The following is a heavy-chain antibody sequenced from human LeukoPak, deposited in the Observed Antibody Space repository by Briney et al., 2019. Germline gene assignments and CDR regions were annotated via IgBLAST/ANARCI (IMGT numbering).Heavy chain of an antibody. J-gene: IGHJ4*02. CDR1: GGTFSSYA. D-gene: IGHD3-22*01. CDR3: ARDEVDYYDSSGYPGSGIFDY. V-gene: IGHV1-69*13. CDR2: IIPIFGTA. Sequence: SVNVSCKASGGTFSSYAISWVRQAPGQGLEWMGGIIPIFGTANYAQKFQGRVTIAADESTSTAYMELSSLRSEDTAVYYCARDEVDYYDSSGYPGSGIFDYWGQGTLVTVSS.